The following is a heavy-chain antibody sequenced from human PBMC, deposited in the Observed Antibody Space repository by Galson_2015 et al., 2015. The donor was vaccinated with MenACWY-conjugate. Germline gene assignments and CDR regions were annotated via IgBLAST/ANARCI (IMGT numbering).Heavy chain of an antibody. CDR3: TTDRGIAARPLFDS. J-gene: IGHJ4*02. D-gene: IGHD6-6*01. Sequence: SLRLSCAASRITFNTDAMSWVRQAPGKGLEWVGRIKSKTDGGTTDYAAPVKGRFTISRDDSKNTLYLQVNSLKTEDTAIYYCTTDRGIAARPLFDSWGQGTLVTVSS. CDR1: RITFNTDA. CDR2: IKSKTDGGTT. V-gene: IGHV3-15*01.